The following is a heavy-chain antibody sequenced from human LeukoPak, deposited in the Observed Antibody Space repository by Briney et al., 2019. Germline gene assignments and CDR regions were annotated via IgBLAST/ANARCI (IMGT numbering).Heavy chain of an antibody. V-gene: IGHV4-59*01. CDR1: GGSISTYY. CDR2: IHYSGRT. CDR3: ARGLAGTWIQLWYFDY. D-gene: IGHD5-18*01. Sequence: SETLSLTCTVSGGSISTYYWSWIRQPPGKGLEWIGYIHYSGRTNYNPSLKSRVTISVDTSKNQFSLKLSSVTAADTAVYYCARGLAGTWIQLWYFDYWGQGTLVTVSS. J-gene: IGHJ4*02.